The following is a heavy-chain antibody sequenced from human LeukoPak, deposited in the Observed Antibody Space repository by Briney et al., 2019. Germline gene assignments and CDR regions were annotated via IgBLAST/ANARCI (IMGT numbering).Heavy chain of an antibody. CDR3: ARAMYSNPYYFDY. CDR1: RGSLSSSTW. V-gene: IGHV4-4*02. J-gene: IGHJ4*02. D-gene: IGHD6-13*01. CDR2: VYHTGST. Sequence: SQTLSLTCTVSRGSLSSSTWWSWVRQPPEKGLEWIGEVYHTGSTNYNPSLKSRVTISVDKSKNQFSLKLTSVTAADTAMYYCARAMYSNPYYFDYWGQGTLVTVSS.